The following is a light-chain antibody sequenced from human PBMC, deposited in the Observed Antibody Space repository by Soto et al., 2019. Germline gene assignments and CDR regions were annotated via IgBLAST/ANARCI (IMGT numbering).Light chain of an antibody. J-gene: IGKJ3*01. Sequence: EIVLTQSPGTLSLSPGERATLSCMASQSVSSSYLAWYQQKPGQAPRLLIYGASSRATGIPDRFSGSGSGTDFTLTIRRLEPEDFAVYYCQQYGSSPLFTFGPGTKVDIK. CDR3: QQYGSSPLFT. V-gene: IGKV3-20*01. CDR1: QSVSSSY. CDR2: GAS.